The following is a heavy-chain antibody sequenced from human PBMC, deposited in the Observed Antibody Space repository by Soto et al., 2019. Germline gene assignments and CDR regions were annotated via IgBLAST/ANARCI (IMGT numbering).Heavy chain of an antibody. J-gene: IGHJ4*02. Sequence: WIRQPPGKGLEWIGEINHSGSTNYNPSLKSRVTISVDTSKNQFSLQLSSVTAADTAVYYCAGSVLPAAYFDSWGQGSLVTVSS. CDR3: AGSVLPAAYFDS. CDR2: INHSGST. D-gene: IGHD2-2*01. V-gene: IGHV4-34*01.